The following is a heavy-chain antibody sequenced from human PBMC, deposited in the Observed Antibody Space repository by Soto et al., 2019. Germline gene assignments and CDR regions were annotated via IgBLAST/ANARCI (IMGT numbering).Heavy chain of an antibody. CDR2: IYPGDSDT. Sequence: GESRKVSCSVGGYSFTRWWMDWVRQMPGKGLEWMGIIYPGDSDTRYSPSFQGQVTISADKSISTVYLQWSSLKASDTAMYYCASNFLTGDPTDAFDIWGQGTMVTVSS. CDR3: ASNFLTGDPTDAFDI. V-gene: IGHV5-51*01. D-gene: IGHD3-9*01. J-gene: IGHJ3*02. CDR1: GYSFTRWW.